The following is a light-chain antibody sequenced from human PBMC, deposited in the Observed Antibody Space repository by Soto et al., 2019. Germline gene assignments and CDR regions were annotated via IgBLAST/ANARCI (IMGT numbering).Light chain of an antibody. CDR3: QQSYSTPIT. J-gene: IGKJ5*01. CDR2: AAS. V-gene: IGKV1-39*01. CDR1: QSISTY. Sequence: DIQMTQSPSSLSASVGDRVTVTCRASQSISTYLTWYQYKPGKPFKLLIYAASTLQSGVPSRFSGSRSGTDFTLTISSLQPEDFATYYCQQSYSTPITFGQGTRLEIK.